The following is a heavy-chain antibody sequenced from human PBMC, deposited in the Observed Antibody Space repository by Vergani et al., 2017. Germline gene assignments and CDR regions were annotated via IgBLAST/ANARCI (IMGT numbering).Heavy chain of an antibody. V-gene: IGHV3-15*01. Sequence: EVQPVESGGGLVKPGGSLRLSCTTSGFTFSSAWMSWVRQAPGKGLEWVARIRPKTDGETTDYAAPVKGRFTISRDDSKNTLYLQMNSLKTEDTAVYYCARDRGACSSTSCYFHPWGQGTLVTVSS. J-gene: IGHJ4*02. D-gene: IGHD2-2*01. CDR1: GFTFSSAW. CDR3: ARDRGACSSTSCYFHP. CDR2: IRPKTDGETT.